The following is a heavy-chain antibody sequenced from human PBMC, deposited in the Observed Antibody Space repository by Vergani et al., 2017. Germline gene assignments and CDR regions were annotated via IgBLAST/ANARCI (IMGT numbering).Heavy chain of an antibody. CDR3: AKWGPSGYYFDY. V-gene: IGHV3-23*01. CDR2: ISGSGGST. D-gene: IGHD3-22*01. J-gene: IGHJ4*02. CDR1: GGSISSYY. Sequence: VQLQESGPGLVKPSETLSLTCTVSGGSISSYYWSWIRQPPGKGLEWVSAISGSGGSTYYADSVKGRFTISRDNSKNTLYLQMNSLRAEDTAVYYCAKWGPSGYYFDYWGQGTLVTVSS.